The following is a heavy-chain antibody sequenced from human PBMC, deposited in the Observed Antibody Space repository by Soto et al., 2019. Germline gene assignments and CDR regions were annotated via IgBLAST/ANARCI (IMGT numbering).Heavy chain of an antibody. V-gene: IGHV1-46*01. CDR3: ARAYYYDSSGYYESFFQH. CDR1: GYTFTSYY. J-gene: IGHJ1*01. D-gene: IGHD3-22*01. CDR2: INPSGGST. Sequence: ASVKVSCKASGYTFTSYYMHWVRQAPGQGLEWMGIINPSGGSTSYAQKFQGRVTMTRDTSTSTVYMELSSLRSEDTAVYYCARAYYYDSSGYYESFFQHSGQGTLVTVSS.